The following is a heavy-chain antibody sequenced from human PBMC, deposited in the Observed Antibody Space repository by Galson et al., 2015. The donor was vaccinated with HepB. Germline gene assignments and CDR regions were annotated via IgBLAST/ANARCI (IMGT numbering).Heavy chain of an antibody. V-gene: IGHV1-3*01. CDR2: INAGNGNT. D-gene: IGHD6-19*01. CDR3: ARSRGIAVAGTLDY. Sequence: SVKVSCKASGYTFTSYAMHWVRQAPGQRLEWMGWINAGNGNTKYSQKFQGRVTITRDTSASTAYMELSSLRSEDTAVYYCARSRGIAVAGTLDYWGQGTPVTVSS. J-gene: IGHJ4*02. CDR1: GYTFTSYA.